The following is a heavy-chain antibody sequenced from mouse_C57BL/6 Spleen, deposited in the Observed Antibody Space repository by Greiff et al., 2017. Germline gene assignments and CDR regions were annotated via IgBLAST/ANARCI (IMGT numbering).Heavy chain of an antibody. CDR2: ISSGGSYT. V-gene: IGHV5-6*01. CDR1: GFTFSSYG. CDR3: ARLSITTSAMDY. D-gene: IGHD1-1*01. Sequence: EVNLVESGGDLVKPGGSLKLSCAASGFTFSSYGMSWVRQTPDKRLEWVATISSGGSYTYYPDSVKGRFTISRDNAKNTWYLQMSSMKSEDTDMYYCARLSITTSAMDYWGQGTSVTVSS. J-gene: IGHJ4*01.